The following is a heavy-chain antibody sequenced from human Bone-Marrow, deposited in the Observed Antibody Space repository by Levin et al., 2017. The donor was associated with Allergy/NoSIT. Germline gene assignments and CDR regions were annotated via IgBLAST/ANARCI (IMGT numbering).Heavy chain of an antibody. Sequence: PGGSLRLSCAASGFTVSSNYMSWVRQAPGKGLEWVSVIYSGGSTYYADSVKGRFTISRDNSKNTLYLQMNSLRAEDTAVYYCARVVSSSWYESWAFDIWGQGTMVTVSS. V-gene: IGHV3-53*01. CDR1: GFTVSSNY. CDR3: ARVVSSSWYESWAFDI. D-gene: IGHD6-13*01. CDR2: IYSGGST. J-gene: IGHJ3*02.